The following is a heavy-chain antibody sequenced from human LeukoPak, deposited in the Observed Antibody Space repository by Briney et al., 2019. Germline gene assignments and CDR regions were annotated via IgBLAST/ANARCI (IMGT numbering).Heavy chain of an antibody. D-gene: IGHD6-19*01. CDR2: IYPGDSDT. Sequence: GESLKISCKGSGYSFTSYWIGWVRQMPGKGLEWMGIIYPGDSDTRYSPSFQGQVTISADKSISTAYLQWSSLEASDTAMYYCARHQGSGWYGGDDAFDIWGQGTMVTVSS. V-gene: IGHV5-51*01. J-gene: IGHJ3*02. CDR1: GYSFTSYW. CDR3: ARHQGSGWYGGDDAFDI.